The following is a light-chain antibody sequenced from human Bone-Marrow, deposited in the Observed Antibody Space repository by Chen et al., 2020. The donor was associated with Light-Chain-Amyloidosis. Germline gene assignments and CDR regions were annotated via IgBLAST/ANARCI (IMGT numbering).Light chain of an antibody. Sequence: QSALTQPASASGSPGQSTTLPCSGSRSDDGGFNYASWYQQHPGKAPKPVICDVSNRPSGISDRFSGSKSGNTASLTISGLQAEDEADYYCSSFTSSGTLIFGGGTKLTVL. CDR2: DVS. J-gene: IGLJ2*01. CDR3: SSFTSSGTLI. CDR1: RSDDGGFNY. V-gene: IGLV2-14*03.